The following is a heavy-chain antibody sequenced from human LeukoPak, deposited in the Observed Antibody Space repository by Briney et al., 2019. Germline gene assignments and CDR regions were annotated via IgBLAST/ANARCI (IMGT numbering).Heavy chain of an antibody. Sequence: GGSLRLSCAASGFTFDDYAMHWVRQAPGKGLEWVSGISWNSGSIGYADSVKGRFTISRDNAKNSLYLQMNSLRAEDMALYYCAKDLNIAAPLSGAFDIWGQGTMVTVSS. D-gene: IGHD6-25*01. CDR1: GFTFDDYA. CDR2: ISWNSGSI. V-gene: IGHV3-9*03. CDR3: AKDLNIAAPLSGAFDI. J-gene: IGHJ3*02.